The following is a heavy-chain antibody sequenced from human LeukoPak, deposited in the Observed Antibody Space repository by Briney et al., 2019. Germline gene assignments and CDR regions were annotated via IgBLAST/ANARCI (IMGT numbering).Heavy chain of an antibody. J-gene: IGHJ6*03. CDR3: ASQKYCSSTSCCRIRGYYYYMDV. CDR1: GGTFSSYA. V-gene: IGHV1-69*04. Sequence: GASVKVSCKASGGTFSSYAISWVRQAPGQGLEWMGRIIPILGIANYAQKFQGRVTITADKSTSTAYMELSSLRSEDTAVYYCASQKYCSSTSCCRIRGYYYYMDVWGKGTTVTVSS. D-gene: IGHD2-2*01. CDR2: IIPILGIA.